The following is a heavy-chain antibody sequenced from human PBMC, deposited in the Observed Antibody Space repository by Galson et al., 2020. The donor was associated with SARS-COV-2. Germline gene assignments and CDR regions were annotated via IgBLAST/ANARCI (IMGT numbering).Heavy chain of an antibody. CDR3: ASQYSSGWLNIDY. J-gene: IGHJ4*02. CDR2: ISSSSSYI. CDR1: GFTFSSYS. Sequence: SCAASGFTFSSYSMNWVRQAPGKGLEWVSSISSSSSYIYYADSVKGRFTISRDNAKNSLYLQMNSLRAEDTAVYYCASQYSSGWLNIDYWGQGTLVTVSS. V-gene: IGHV3-21*01. D-gene: IGHD6-19*01.